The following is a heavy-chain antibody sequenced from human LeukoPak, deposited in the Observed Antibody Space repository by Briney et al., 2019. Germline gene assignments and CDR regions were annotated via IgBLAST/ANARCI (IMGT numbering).Heavy chain of an antibody. D-gene: IGHD1-26*01. CDR2: ISSSSNYI. CDR1: GFTFDDSG. Sequence: GGSLRLSCAASGFTFDDSGMSWVRQAPGKGLEWVSSISSSSNYIYYADSVKGRFTISRDNAKNSLYLQMNSLRVEDTDVYYCARDVGASAPDAFDIWGQGTMVTVSS. V-gene: IGHV3-21*01. CDR3: ARDVGASAPDAFDI. J-gene: IGHJ3*02.